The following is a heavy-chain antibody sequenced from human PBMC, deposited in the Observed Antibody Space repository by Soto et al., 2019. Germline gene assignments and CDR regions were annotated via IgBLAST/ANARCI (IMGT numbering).Heavy chain of an antibody. CDR2: INAGNGNT. CDR3: ARGGSLYWYFDL. CDR1: GYTFTSYA. Sequence: VSVKVSCKASGYTFTSYALHSVRQATGQRLEWMGWINAGNGNTKYSQKFQGRDTITSDTSASTAYMELSSLRSEDTAVYYCARGGSLYWYFDLWGRRTLVSVSS. V-gene: IGHV1-3*01. D-gene: IGHD1-26*01. J-gene: IGHJ2*01.